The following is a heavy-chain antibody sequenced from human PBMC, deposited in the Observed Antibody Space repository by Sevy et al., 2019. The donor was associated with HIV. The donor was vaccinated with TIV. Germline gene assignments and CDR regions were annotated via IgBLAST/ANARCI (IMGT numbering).Heavy chain of an antibody. CDR1: GGSISTYY. Sequence: SETLSLTCTVSGGSISTYYWSWIRQPPGKGLEYIGYIYYTGSTNYNPSLKSRVTISVDTSKNQLSLNLRSVTAVDTAVYYCARAPPVRSGDDSLNWFDPWGQGTLVTVSS. J-gene: IGHJ5*02. V-gene: IGHV4-59*01. D-gene: IGHD5-12*01. CDR3: ARAPPVRSGDDSLNWFDP. CDR2: IYYTGST.